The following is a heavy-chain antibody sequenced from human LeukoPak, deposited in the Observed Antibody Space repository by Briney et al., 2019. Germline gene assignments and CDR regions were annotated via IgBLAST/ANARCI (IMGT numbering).Heavy chain of an antibody. CDR3: ARGTGGYPIDK. Sequence: SETLSLTCIVSGDSISSHYWTWIRQPPEKRLEWIGYVHYTGSTDYNPSLMSRVTISVDTSKNQFSLKLSSVTAADTAVYYCARGTGGYPIDKWGQGTLVTVSS. CDR2: VHYTGST. CDR1: GDSISSHY. D-gene: IGHD2-8*02. V-gene: IGHV4-59*11. J-gene: IGHJ4*02.